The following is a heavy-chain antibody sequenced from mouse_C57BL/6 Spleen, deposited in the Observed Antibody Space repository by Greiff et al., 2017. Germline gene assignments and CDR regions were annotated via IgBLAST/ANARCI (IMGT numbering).Heavy chain of an antibody. Sequence: QLQQPGAELVKPGASVKLSCKASGYTFTSYWMQWVKQRPGQGLEWIGEIDPSDSYTNYNQKFKGKATLTVDTSSSTAYMQLSSLTSEDSAVYYCLYGYDGGWFAYWGQGTLVTVSA. CDR3: LYGYDGGWFAY. CDR2: IDPSDSYT. CDR1: GYTFTSYW. J-gene: IGHJ3*01. V-gene: IGHV1-50*01. D-gene: IGHD2-2*01.